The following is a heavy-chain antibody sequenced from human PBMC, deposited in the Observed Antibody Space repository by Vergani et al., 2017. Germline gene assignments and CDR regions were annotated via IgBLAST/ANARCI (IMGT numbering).Heavy chain of an antibody. D-gene: IGHD1-7*01. CDR3: ARAGVELLGDDAFDI. Sequence: EVQLVESGGGLVQPGGSLRLSCAASGFTFSSYDMHWVRQATGKGLEWVSAIGTAGDTYYPGSVKGRFTISRENAKNSLYRQMNSLRAGDTAVYYCARAGVELLGDDAFDIWGQGTMVTVSS. CDR2: IGTAGDT. J-gene: IGHJ3*02. CDR1: GFTFSSYD. V-gene: IGHV3-13*01.